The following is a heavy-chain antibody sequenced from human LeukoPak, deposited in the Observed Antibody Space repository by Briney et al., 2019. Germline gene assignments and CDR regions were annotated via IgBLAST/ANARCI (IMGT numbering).Heavy chain of an antibody. CDR2: INPNSGGT. CDR3: ARVYSNYAGVYPFDY. Sequence: GASVKCSCKASGYTFTGYYMHWVRQAPGQGLEWMGWINPNSGGTNYAQKFQGRVTMTRDTSISTAYMELSRLRSDDTAVYYCARVYSNYAGVYPFDYWGQGTLVTVSS. V-gene: IGHV1-2*02. CDR1: GYTFTGYY. D-gene: IGHD4-11*01. J-gene: IGHJ4*02.